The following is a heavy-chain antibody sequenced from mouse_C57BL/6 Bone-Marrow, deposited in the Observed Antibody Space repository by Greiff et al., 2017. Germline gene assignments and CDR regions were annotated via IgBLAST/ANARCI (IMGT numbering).Heavy chain of an antibody. V-gene: IGHV5-15*01. D-gene: IGHD2-3*01. Sequence: EVQLVESGGGLVQPGGSLKLSCAASGFTFSDYGMAWVRQAPRKGPEWVAFISNLAYSIYYADTVTGRFTISRENAKHTLYLEMSSLRSEDTAMYYCARHLFMDYWGQGTSVTVSS. CDR2: ISNLAYSI. CDR1: GFTFSDYG. J-gene: IGHJ4*01. CDR3: ARHLFMDY.